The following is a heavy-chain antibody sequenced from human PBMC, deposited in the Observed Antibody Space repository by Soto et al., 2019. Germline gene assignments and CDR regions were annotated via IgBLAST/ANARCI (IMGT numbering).Heavy chain of an antibody. D-gene: IGHD3-10*01. CDR1: GYTFSTSG. Sequence: QVQLVQSGPELKKPGASVKVSCKASGYTFSTSGISWVRQAPGQGLEWMGWISTYNGDTQYAQKFQGRATMTTDTSTTRAYMELRSLRSDDTAGYYCARGGSVPYYYDGLDVWGQGTTVTVSS. V-gene: IGHV1-18*01. CDR3: ARGGSVPYYYDGLDV. J-gene: IGHJ6*02. CDR2: ISTYNGDT.